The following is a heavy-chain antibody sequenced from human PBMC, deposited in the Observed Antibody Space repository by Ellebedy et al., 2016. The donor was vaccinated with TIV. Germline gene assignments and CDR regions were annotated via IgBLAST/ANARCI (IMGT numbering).Heavy chain of an antibody. CDR1: GFTFSSFA. CDR2: IGTTDDT. Sequence: GESLKISCAASGFTFSSFAMSWVRQPPGKGLEWVSTIGTTDDTYYADSVEGRFTISSDNSKNTLYLQMNTLRAEDTAVYYCAKNPPGGYYDSWGQGTLVTVSS. J-gene: IGHJ4*02. V-gene: IGHV3-23*01. CDR3: AKNPPGGYYDS. D-gene: IGHD3-22*01.